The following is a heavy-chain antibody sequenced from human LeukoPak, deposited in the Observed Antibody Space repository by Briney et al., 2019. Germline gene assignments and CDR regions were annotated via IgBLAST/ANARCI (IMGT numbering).Heavy chain of an antibody. Sequence: GGSQRLSCAASGFTFSSYGMPWVRQAPGKGLEWVAFIRYDGSNKYYADSVKRRFTISRDNSKNTLYLQMNSLRAEDTAVYYCANSGGDYGEYYFDYWGQGTLVTVSS. J-gene: IGHJ4*02. V-gene: IGHV3-30*02. D-gene: IGHD4-17*01. CDR3: ANSGGDYGEYYFDY. CDR2: IRYDGSNK. CDR1: GFTFSSYG.